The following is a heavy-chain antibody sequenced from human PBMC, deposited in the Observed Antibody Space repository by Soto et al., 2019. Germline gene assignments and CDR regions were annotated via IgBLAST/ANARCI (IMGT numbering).Heavy chain of an antibody. CDR3: AKIFRSGDPEY. D-gene: IGHD2-21*02. Sequence: EVQLLESGGGLVQPGGSLRLSCAASGFTFSSYAMSWVRQAPGKGLEWVSGISVSGDSTYYAGSVKGRFTISRDNSKSTLYLRMNSLRAEDTAVYYCAKIFRSGDPEYWGQGALVTVSS. V-gene: IGHV3-23*01. CDR2: ISVSGDST. J-gene: IGHJ4*02. CDR1: GFTFSSYA.